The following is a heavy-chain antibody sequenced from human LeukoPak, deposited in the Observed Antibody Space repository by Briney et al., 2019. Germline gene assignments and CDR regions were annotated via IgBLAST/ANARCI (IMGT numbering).Heavy chain of an antibody. CDR1: GYTFNSYG. CDR3: ARVEPDIVVVPAATEWFDA. D-gene: IGHD2-2*01. Sequence: ASVKVSCKASGYTFNSYGISWVRQAPGQGLEWMGWINAYNGNTNCAQKLQGRVTMTTDTSTSTAFMELRSLRSVDTAVYYWARVEPDIVVVPAATEWFDAWGQRTMVTVAS. V-gene: IGHV1-18*01. CDR2: INAYNGNT. J-gene: IGHJ5*02.